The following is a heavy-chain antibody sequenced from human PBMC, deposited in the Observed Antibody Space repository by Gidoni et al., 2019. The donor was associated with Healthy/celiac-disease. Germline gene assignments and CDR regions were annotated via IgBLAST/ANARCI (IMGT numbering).Heavy chain of an antibody. D-gene: IGHD3-9*01. V-gene: IGHV3-33*01. J-gene: IGHJ4*02. CDR3: ARAPRLRYFDWLPSLDY. CDR1: GFTFSSYG. Sequence: QVQLVESGGGVVQPGRSLRLSCAASGFTFSSYGMHWVRQAPGKGLEWVAVIWYDGSNKYYADSVKGRFTISRDNSKNTLYLQMNSLRAEDTAVYYCARAPRLRYFDWLPSLDYWGQGTLVTVSS. CDR2: IWYDGSNK.